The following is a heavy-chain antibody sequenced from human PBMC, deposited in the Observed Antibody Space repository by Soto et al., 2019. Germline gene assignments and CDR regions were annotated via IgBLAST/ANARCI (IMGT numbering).Heavy chain of an antibody. CDR1: GYTFTSYG. V-gene: IGHV1-18*01. J-gene: IGHJ4*02. D-gene: IGHD6-19*01. CDR2: ISAYNGNT. CDR3: ARDGRGIAVAGTFDY. Sequence: ASVKVSCKASGYTFTSYGISWVRQAPGQGLEWMGWISAYNGNTNYAQKLQGRVTMTTDTSTSTAYMELRSLRSDDTAVYYCARDGRGIAVAGTFDYWGQGTLVTVSS.